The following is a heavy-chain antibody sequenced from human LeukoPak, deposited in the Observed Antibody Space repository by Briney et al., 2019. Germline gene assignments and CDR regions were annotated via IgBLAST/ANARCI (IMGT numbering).Heavy chain of an antibody. CDR2: ISYDGSNK. Sequence: GGSLRLSCAASGFTFSRYGMHWVRQAPGKGLEWVAVISYDGSNKYYADSVKGRFTISRDNSKNTLYLQMNSLRAEDTAVYYCAKGYDFWSGYYWLVFDYWGQGTLVTVSS. CDR3: AKGYDFWSGYYWLVFDY. D-gene: IGHD3-3*01. CDR1: GFTFSRYG. J-gene: IGHJ4*02. V-gene: IGHV3-30*18.